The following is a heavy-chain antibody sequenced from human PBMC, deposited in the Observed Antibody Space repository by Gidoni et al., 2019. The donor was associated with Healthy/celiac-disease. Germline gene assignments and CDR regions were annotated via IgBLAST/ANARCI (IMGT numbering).Heavy chain of an antibody. V-gene: IGHV3-74*01. CDR3: ARGDSSGWPHAYYYYYYGMDV. CDR2: INSDGSST. Sequence: EVQLVESGGGLVQPGGSLRLSCAASGFTFSSHWMHWVRQAPGKGLVWVSRINSDGSSTSYADSVKGRFTISRDNAKNTLYLQMNSLRAEDTAVYYCARGDSSGWPHAYYYYYYGMDVWGQGTTVTVSS. D-gene: IGHD6-19*01. J-gene: IGHJ6*02. CDR1: GFTFSSHW.